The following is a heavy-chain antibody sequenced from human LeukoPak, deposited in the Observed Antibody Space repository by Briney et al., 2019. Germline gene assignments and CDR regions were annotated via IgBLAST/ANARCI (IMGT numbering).Heavy chain of an antibody. V-gene: IGHV4-59*01. Sequence: SETLSLTCTVSGGSISSYYWSWIRQPPGKGLEWIGYIYYSGSTNYNPSLKSRVTISVDTSKNQFSLKLSSVTAADTAVYYCARGIRLPKSLDYWGQGTLVTVAS. J-gene: IGHJ4*02. D-gene: IGHD2-21*02. CDR1: GGSISSYY. CDR2: IYYSGST. CDR3: ARGIRLPKSLDY.